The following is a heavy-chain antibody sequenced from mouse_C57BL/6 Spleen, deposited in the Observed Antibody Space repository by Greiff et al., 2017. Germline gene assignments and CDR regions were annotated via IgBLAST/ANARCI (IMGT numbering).Heavy chain of an antibody. CDR1: GYTFTDYN. CDR2: INPNNGGT. V-gene: IGHV1-22*01. CDR3: AREGTTVVAHYYAMDY. D-gene: IGHD1-1*01. J-gene: IGHJ4*01. Sequence: EVQLQQSGPELVKPGASVKMSCKASGYTFTDYNMHWVKQSHGKSLEWIGYINPNNGGTSYNQKFKGKATLTVNKSSSTAYMELRSLTSEDSAVYYCAREGTTVVAHYYAMDYWGQGTSVTVSS.